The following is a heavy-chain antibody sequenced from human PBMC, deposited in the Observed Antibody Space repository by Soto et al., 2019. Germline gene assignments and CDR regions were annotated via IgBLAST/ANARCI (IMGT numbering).Heavy chain of an antibody. CDR1: GFTVSSNY. CDR2: ISGSGGST. CDR3: AQSAKAFDY. V-gene: IGHV3-23*01. J-gene: IGHJ4*02. Sequence: GGSLRLSCAASGFTVSSNYMSWVRQAPGKGLEWVSAISGSGGSTYYADSVKGRFTISRDNSKNTLYLQMNSLRAEDTAVYYCAQSAKAFDYWGQGTLVTVSS.